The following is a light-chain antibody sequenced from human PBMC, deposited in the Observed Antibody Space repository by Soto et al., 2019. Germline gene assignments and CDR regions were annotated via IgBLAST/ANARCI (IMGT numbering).Light chain of an antibody. CDR2: VNS. CDR3: QSYDSSLSGVV. Sequence: QPVLTQPPSVSGAPGQRVTISCTGSSSNIGAGYDVHWYQQLPGTAPKLLIYVNSNRPSGVPDRFSGSESGTSASLAITGLQAEDEAEYYCQSYDSSLSGVVFGGGTKVTVL. V-gene: IGLV1-40*01. J-gene: IGLJ2*01. CDR1: SSNIGAGYD.